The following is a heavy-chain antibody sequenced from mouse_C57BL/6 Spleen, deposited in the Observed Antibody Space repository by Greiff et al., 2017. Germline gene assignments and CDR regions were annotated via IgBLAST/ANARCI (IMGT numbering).Heavy chain of an antibody. Sequence: VQLQQPGAELVKPGASVKMSCKASGYTFTSYWITWVKQRPGQGLEWIGDIYPGRGSTNYNEQFKSKATLTVDTSSSTDYMQRSSLTSEDSAVYYCARKGELYYFDYWGQGTTLTVSS. J-gene: IGHJ2*01. CDR2: IYPGRGST. V-gene: IGHV1-55*01. CDR1: GYTFTSYW. CDR3: ARKGELYYFDY.